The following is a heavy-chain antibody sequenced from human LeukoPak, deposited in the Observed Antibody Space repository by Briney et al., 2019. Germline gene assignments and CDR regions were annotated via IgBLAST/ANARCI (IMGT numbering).Heavy chain of an antibody. Sequence: ASVKVSCKASGYTFTGYYMHWVRQAPGQGLEWMGRINPNSGGTNYAQEFQGRVTMTRDTSISTAYMELSRLRSDGTAVYYCARSDSGSYFRTGAFDIWGQGTMVTVSS. V-gene: IGHV1-2*06. CDR3: ARSDSGSYFRTGAFDI. CDR2: INPNSGGT. CDR1: GYTFTGYY. J-gene: IGHJ3*02. D-gene: IGHD1-26*01.